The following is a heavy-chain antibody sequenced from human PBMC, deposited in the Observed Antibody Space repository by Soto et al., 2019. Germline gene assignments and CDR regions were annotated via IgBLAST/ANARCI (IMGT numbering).Heavy chain of an antibody. CDR3: AREAPLYYGSGSYYNVPHYGMDV. Sequence: QVQLVESGGGVVQPGRSLRLSCAASGFTFSSYAMHWVRQAPGKGLEWVAVISYDGSNKYYADSVKGRFTISRDNSKNKLYLQMNSLRAEDTAVYYCAREAPLYYGSGSYYNVPHYGMDVWGQGPTVTVSS. CDR1: GFTFSSYA. V-gene: IGHV3-30-3*01. J-gene: IGHJ6*02. D-gene: IGHD3-10*01. CDR2: ISYDGSNK.